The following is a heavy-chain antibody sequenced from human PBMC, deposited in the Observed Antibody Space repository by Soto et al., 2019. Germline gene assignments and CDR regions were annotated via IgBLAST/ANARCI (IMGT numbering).Heavy chain of an antibody. CDR3: ARWWLRLSYFDY. D-gene: IGHD5-12*01. V-gene: IGHV3-11*01. CDR2: ISSSGSTI. Sequence: TGGSLRLSCAASGFTFSDYYMSWIRQAPGKGLEWVSYISSSGSTIYYADSVKGRFTISRDNAKNSLYLQMNSLRAEDTAVYYCARWWLRLSYFDYWGQGTLVTVSS. CDR1: GFTFSDYY. J-gene: IGHJ4*02.